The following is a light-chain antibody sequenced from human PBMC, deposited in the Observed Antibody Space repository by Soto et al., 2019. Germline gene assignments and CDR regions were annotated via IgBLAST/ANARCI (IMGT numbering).Light chain of an antibody. Sequence: LTQPASVSGSPGQSITISCTGTSSDVGGYNYVSWYQQHPGKAPKLMIYDVSNRPSGVSNRFSGSKSGNTASLTISGLQAEDEADYYCNSYTSSYVFATGTKVTVL. V-gene: IGLV2-14*01. CDR3: NSYTSSYV. CDR1: SSDVGGYNY. CDR2: DVS. J-gene: IGLJ1*01.